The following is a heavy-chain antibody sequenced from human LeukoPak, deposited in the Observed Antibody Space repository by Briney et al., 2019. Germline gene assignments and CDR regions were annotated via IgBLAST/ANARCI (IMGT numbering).Heavy chain of an antibody. V-gene: IGHV3-9*01. Sequence: GGSLRLSCAASGFTFNDFAMHWVRQAPGKGLEWVSGISWNSGNIDYADSVTGRFTISRGNAKDSLFLEMNSLRAEDTAVYYCVPAPPDYYDSSGSRFDYWGQGTLVTVSS. D-gene: IGHD3-22*01. CDR2: ISWNSGNI. CDR3: VPAPPDYYDSSGSRFDY. CDR1: GFTFNDFA. J-gene: IGHJ4*02.